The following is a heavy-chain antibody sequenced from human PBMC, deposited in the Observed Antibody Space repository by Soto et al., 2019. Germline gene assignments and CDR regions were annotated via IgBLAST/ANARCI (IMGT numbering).Heavy chain of an antibody. CDR2: ISSSSSYI. J-gene: IGHJ6*02. D-gene: IGHD3-3*01. CDR1: GFTFSSYS. CDR3: ARDRGNYDFWSGYYLGDYYYGMDV. Sequence: PGGSLRLSCAASGFTFSSYSMNWVRQAPGKGLEWVSSISSSSSYIYYADSVKGRFTISRDNAKNSLYLQMNSLRAEDTAVYYCARDRGNYDFWSGYYLGDYYYGMDVGGQGTTVTVSS. V-gene: IGHV3-21*01.